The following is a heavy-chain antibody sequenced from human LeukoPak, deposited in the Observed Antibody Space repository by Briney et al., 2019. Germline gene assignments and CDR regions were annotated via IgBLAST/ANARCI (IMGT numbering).Heavy chain of an antibody. CDR2: IYSGGST. J-gene: IGHJ4*02. CDR3: AREGFERGPAARGGDFDY. V-gene: IGHV3-66*01. CDR1: GFTVSSNY. D-gene: IGHD2-2*01. Sequence: QPGGSLRLSCAASGFTVSSNYMSWVRQAPGKGLEWVSVIYSGGSTYYADSVKGRFTISRDNSKNTLYLQMNSLRAEDTAVYYCAREGFERGPAARGGDFDYWGQGTLVTVSS.